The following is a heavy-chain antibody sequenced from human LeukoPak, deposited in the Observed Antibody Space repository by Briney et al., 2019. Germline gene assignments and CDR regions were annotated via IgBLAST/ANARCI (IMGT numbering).Heavy chain of an antibody. CDR1: GGSISSYY. CDR2: IYYSGST. D-gene: IGHD3-10*01. V-gene: IGHV4-59*01. J-gene: IGHJ2*01. CDR3: ARDRFDWYFDL. Sequence: MPSETLSLTCTVSGGSISSYYWSWIRQPPGKGLEWIGYIYYSGSTNYNPSLKSRVTISVDTSKNQFSLKLSSVTAADTAVYYCARDRFDWYFDLWGRGTLVTVSS.